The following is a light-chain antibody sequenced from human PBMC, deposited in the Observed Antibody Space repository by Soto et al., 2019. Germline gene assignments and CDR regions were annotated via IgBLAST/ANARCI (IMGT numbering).Light chain of an antibody. CDR3: QQGHNWPLT. CDR2: SAS. Sequence: EIVMTQSPATLSVSPGERATLSCRASQSISSELAWYQQKPGQPPRLLIYSASTRATGVPARFTGSGSGSEFTLTISGLQSEDFAVYYCQQGHNWPLTFGQGTRLEIK. CDR1: QSISSE. V-gene: IGKV3-15*01. J-gene: IGKJ5*01.